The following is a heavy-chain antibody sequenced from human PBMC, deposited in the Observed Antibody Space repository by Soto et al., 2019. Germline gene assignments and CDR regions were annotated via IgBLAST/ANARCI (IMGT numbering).Heavy chain of an antibody. V-gene: IGHV4-34*01. D-gene: IGHD6-19*01. Sequence: SETLSLTCAVYGGSFSGYYWSWIRQPPGKGLEWIGEINHSGSTNYNPSLKSRVTISVDTSKNQFSLKLSSVTAADTAVYYCARGSEADRAGTSGFDYWGQGTLVTVSS. J-gene: IGHJ4*02. CDR1: GGSFSGYY. CDR2: INHSGST. CDR3: ARGSEADRAGTSGFDY.